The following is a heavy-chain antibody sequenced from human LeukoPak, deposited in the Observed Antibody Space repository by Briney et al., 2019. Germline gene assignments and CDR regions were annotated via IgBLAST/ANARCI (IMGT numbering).Heavy chain of an antibody. CDR2: ISGSGGST. Sequence: GGSLRLSCAASGFTFSSYAMSWVRQAPGKGLEWVSAISGSGGSTYYADSVKGRFTISRDNSKNTLYLQMNSLRAEDTAVYYCTTGDPYGDYFHQHWGQGTLVTVSS. V-gene: IGHV3-23*01. CDR3: TTGDPYGDYFHQH. J-gene: IGHJ1*01. CDR1: GFTFSSYA. D-gene: IGHD4-17*01.